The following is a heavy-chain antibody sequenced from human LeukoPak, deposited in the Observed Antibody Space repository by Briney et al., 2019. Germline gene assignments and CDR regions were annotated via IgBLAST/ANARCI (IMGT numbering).Heavy chain of an antibody. Sequence: GGSLRLSCAASGFTFSSYSMNCVRQPPGKRLEWVSSISSSSSYIYYADSVKGRFTIYRNNAKNSLYLQMNNLRAEDTAVYYCRVGVTRGFDYWGQGTLVTVSS. CDR1: GFTFSSYS. J-gene: IGHJ4*02. V-gene: IGHV3-21*01. D-gene: IGHD4-17*01. CDR3: RVGVTRGFDY. CDR2: ISSSSSYI.